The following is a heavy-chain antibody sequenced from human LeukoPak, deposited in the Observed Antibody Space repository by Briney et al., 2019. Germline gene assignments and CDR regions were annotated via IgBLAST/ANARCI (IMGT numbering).Heavy chain of an antibody. D-gene: IGHD6-6*01. Sequence: SETLSLTCTVSGGSVSSGGYYWSWIRHHPGNVLEWLGHIYYSGSTYYNPSLKSRVTISVDTSKNQFSLKLSSVTAADTAVYYCAREESSSSSGRWFDPWGQGTLVTVSS. CDR3: AREESSSSSGRWFDP. V-gene: IGHV4-31*03. J-gene: IGHJ5*02. CDR2: IYYSGST. CDR1: GGSVSSGGYY.